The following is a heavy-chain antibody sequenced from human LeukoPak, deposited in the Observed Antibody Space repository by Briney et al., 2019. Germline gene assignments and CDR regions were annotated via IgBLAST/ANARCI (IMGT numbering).Heavy chain of an antibody. CDR1: GYSFTNSW. J-gene: IGHJ3*02. Sequence: GESLKISCKGSGYSFTNSWIGWVRQMHGKGLEWMGIVYPGDSDARYSPSFQGQVTISADKSITTAYLQWSSLKASDTALYYCARVIDYSSSLSAFDIWGQGTKVTVSS. D-gene: IGHD6-6*01. V-gene: IGHV5-51*01. CDR2: VYPGDSDA. CDR3: ARVIDYSSSLSAFDI.